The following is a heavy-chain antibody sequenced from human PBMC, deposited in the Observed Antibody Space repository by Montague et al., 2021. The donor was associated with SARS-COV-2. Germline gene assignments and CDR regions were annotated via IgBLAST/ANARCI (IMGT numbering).Heavy chain of an antibody. V-gene: IGHV4-39*01. CDR2: IYYSGST. CDR3: AQRTETLGYTYALFDS. Sequence: SETLSLTCTVSDGSFTIDNFYWGWIRQPPGKGLEWIGCIYYSGSTYFNPSLKSRAFISADTSKKQFSLDLSSVTAADTAVYYCAQRTETLGYTYALFDSWGQGTLVTVSS. J-gene: IGHJ4*02. D-gene: IGHD5-18*01. CDR1: DGSFTIDNFY.